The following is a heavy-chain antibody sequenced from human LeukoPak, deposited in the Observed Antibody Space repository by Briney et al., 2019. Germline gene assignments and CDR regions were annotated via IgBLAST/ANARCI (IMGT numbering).Heavy chain of an antibody. J-gene: IGHJ4*02. Sequence: PGRSLRLSCAASGFTFSSYAMHWVRQAPGKGLEWVAVISPDGRDKHFTDSVKGRFTISRDNSGNTLYLQMSSLRGEDTAVYYCARDLDKAAKYYFDNWGQGTLVTVSS. V-gene: IGHV3-30*04. CDR3: ARDLDKAAKYYFDN. CDR1: GFTFSSYA. CDR2: ISPDGRDK. D-gene: IGHD6-25*01.